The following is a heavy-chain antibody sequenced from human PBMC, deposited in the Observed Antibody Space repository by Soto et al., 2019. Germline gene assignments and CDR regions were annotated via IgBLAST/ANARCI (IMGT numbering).Heavy chain of an antibody. Sequence: SETLSLTCTVSGGSISSSSYYWGWIRQPPGKGLEWIGSIYYSGSTYYNPSLKSRVTISVDTSKNQFSLKLSSVTAADTAVYYCARQGSYDFWSGYYTGYWFDPWGQGTLVTVSS. V-gene: IGHV4-39*01. CDR3: ARQGSYDFWSGYYTGYWFDP. CDR1: GGSISSSSYY. D-gene: IGHD3-3*01. J-gene: IGHJ5*02. CDR2: IYYSGST.